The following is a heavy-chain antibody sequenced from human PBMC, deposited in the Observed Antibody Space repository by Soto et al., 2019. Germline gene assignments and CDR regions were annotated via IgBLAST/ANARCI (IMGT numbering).Heavy chain of an antibody. CDR3: ARGTPSPLIVRSSRGPWFDP. D-gene: IGHD2-15*01. Sequence: SETLCLTCTVSGGSISSYYWSWIRQPLGKGLEWIGCMYYGGRTNYNPSLKSRVTISVDTSKMQVSLKLSSVTAADTAVYFCARGTPSPLIVRSSRGPWFDPWGQGTLVT. J-gene: IGHJ5*02. CDR2: MYYGGRT. CDR1: GGSISSYY. V-gene: IGHV4-59*08.